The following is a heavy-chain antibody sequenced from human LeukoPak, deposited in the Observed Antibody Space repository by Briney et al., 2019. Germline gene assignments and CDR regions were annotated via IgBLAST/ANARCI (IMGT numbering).Heavy chain of an antibody. V-gene: IGHV3-30-3*01. CDR2: VSSDEINK. J-gene: IGHJ4*02. CDR1: GFTFTNYV. Sequence: GGSLRLSCVASGFTFTNYVIHWVRQAPGRGLEWVAVVSSDEINKYYADSVKGRFTISRDNSKNTLYLQMNSLRAEDTAVYYCARVSDGSGFGDYWGQGTLVTVSS. D-gene: IGHD3-22*01. CDR3: ARVSDGSGFGDY.